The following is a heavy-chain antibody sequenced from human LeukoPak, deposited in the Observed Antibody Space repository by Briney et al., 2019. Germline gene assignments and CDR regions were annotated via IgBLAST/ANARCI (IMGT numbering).Heavy chain of an antibody. D-gene: IGHD2-15*01. CDR1: GYTFTSFG. CDR3: ARVPESAATVDFDY. CDR2: ISAYNGNT. V-gene: IGHV1-18*01. J-gene: IGHJ4*02. Sequence: ASVKVSCKASGYTFTSFGLSWVRQAPGQGLEWMGWISAYNGNTNYAQKLQGRVTMTTDTSTSTAYMELRSLRSDDTAVYYCARVPESAATVDFDYWGQGTLVTVSS.